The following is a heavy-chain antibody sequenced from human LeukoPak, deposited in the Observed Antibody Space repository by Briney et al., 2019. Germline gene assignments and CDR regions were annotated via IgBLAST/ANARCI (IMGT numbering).Heavy chain of an antibody. Sequence: ASVKVSCKASGYTFTSYDINWVRQATGQGLEWMGWMNPNSGNTGYAQKFQGRVTMTRDTSISTAYMELSGLRSDDTAVYYCARDLDSGRGYYYYMDVWGKGTTVTVSS. J-gene: IGHJ6*03. CDR1: GYTFTSYD. CDR3: ARDLDSGRGYYYYMDV. V-gene: IGHV1-8*01. D-gene: IGHD2-15*01. CDR2: MNPNSGNT.